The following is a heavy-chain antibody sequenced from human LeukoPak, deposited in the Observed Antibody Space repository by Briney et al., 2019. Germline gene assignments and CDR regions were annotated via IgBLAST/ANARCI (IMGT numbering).Heavy chain of an antibody. CDR1: GGSISSYY. CDR3: ARAKQGDCSSTSCYFGHYYYYMDV. Sequence: SETLSLTCTVSGGSISSYYWSWIRQPPGKGLEWIGYIYYSGSTNYNPSLKSRVTISVDTSKNQFSLKLSSVTAADTAVYYCARAKQGDCSSTSCYFGHYYYYMDVWGKGTTVTVSS. D-gene: IGHD2-2*01. J-gene: IGHJ6*03. V-gene: IGHV4-59*01. CDR2: IYYSGST.